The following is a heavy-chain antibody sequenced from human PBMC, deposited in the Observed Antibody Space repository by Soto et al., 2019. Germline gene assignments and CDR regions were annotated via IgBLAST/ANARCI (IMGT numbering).Heavy chain of an antibody. D-gene: IGHD6-19*01. Sequence: GGSLRLSCAAAGFTFRSYGMHWVRQAPGKGLEWVAVISYDGSNKYYADYVKGRFTISRDNSKNTLYLQMNSLRAEDTAVYYCAKDPPAGAPFRPYYYGMDVWGQGTTVTVSS. CDR2: ISYDGSNK. V-gene: IGHV3-30*18. CDR3: AKDPPAGAPFRPYYYGMDV. J-gene: IGHJ6*02. CDR1: GFTFRSYG.